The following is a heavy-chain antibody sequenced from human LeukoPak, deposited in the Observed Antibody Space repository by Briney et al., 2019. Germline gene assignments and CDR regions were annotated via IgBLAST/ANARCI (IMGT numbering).Heavy chain of an antibody. J-gene: IGHJ5*02. Sequence: GASVKVSCKASEYTFTAHFIHWVRQAPGQGLEWMGWINPYSGGTNYAQRFQGRVTMTRDTSISTAFMELRSLRSDDTAVYYCARGSYDTSGYYRGDWFDPWGQGTLVTVSS. D-gene: IGHD3-22*01. CDR2: INPYSGGT. CDR3: ARGSYDTSGYYRGDWFDP. CDR1: EYTFTAHF. V-gene: IGHV1-2*02.